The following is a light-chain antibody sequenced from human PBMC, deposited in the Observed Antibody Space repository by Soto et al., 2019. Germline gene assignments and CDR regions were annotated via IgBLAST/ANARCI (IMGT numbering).Light chain of an antibody. CDR3: SSYTSSTTVI. Sequence: QSALTQPASVSGSPGQSITISCTGTSSDVGGYNYVSWYQQHPGKAPKLMIYDVSNRPSGVSNRFSGSKSGNTASLIISGLQAEYEADYYCSSYTSSTTVIFGGGTKLTVL. CDR2: DVS. CDR1: SSDVGGYNY. V-gene: IGLV2-14*01. J-gene: IGLJ2*01.